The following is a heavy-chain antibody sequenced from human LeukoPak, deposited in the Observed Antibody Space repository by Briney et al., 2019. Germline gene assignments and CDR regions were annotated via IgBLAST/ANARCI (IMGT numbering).Heavy chain of an antibody. CDR2: DGHT. CDR3: ARLVYYGSGSYYYFDY. D-gene: IGHD3-10*01. V-gene: IGHV4-61*01. Sequence: PSETLSLTCTVSGGSVSSGYFHWSWIRQAPGKGLKWIGHDGHTNYNPSLRSRVTISIDTSSNQFSLRLNSVTAADTGVYYCARLVYYGSGSYYYFDYWGQGTLVTVSS. CDR1: GGSVSSGYFH. J-gene: IGHJ4*02.